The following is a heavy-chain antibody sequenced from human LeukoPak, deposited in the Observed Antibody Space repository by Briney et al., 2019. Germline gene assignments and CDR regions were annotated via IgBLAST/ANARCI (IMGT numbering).Heavy chain of an antibody. D-gene: IGHD1-1*01. CDR1: GFTFSTYA. V-gene: IGHV3-23*01. Sequence: PGGSLRLSCAASGFTFSTYAMTWVRQAPGKGLEWVSAISGSGSNTYYADSVKGRFTMSRDNSKNTPYLQMNSLRAEDTAVYYCARGRYWTPIWGQGTMVTVSS. CDR2: ISGSGSNT. CDR3: ARGRYWTPI. J-gene: IGHJ3*02.